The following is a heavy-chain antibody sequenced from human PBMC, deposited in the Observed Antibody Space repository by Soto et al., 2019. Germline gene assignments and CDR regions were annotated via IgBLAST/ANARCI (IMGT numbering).Heavy chain of an antibody. CDR2: IIPISGTA. V-gene: IGHV1-69*06. Sequence: GASVKVSCTAPGRTFSSYAISCVRQAPGQGVDWMGGIIPISGTANYALKFQGRVQNTADKSRSTAYMELSSMNSEDTTVTYCATAPYCTNGVCSVYYFGLDIWGQGTTVTVSS. CDR1: GRTFSSYA. J-gene: IGHJ6*02. D-gene: IGHD2-8*01. CDR3: ATAPYCTNGVCSVYYFGLDI.